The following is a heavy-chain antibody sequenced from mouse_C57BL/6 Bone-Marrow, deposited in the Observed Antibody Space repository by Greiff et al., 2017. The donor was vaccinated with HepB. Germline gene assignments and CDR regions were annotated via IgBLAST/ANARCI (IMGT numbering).Heavy chain of an antibody. CDR3: ARERLTGTERDFDY. Sequence: QVQLQQSGAELARPGASVKLSCKASGYTFTSYGISWVKQRPGQGLEWIGEIYPRSGNTYYNEKFKGKATLAADTSSSTAYMELRSLTSEDSAVYFCARERLTGTERDFDYWGQGTTLTVSS. V-gene: IGHV1-81*01. CDR1: GYTFTSYG. J-gene: IGHJ2*01. CDR2: IYPRSGNT. D-gene: IGHD4-1*01.